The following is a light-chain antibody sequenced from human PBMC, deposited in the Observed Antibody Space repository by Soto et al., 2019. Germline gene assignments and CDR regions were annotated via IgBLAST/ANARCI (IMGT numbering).Light chain of an antibody. CDR3: CSYAGNYTLI. Sequence: QSALTQPRSVSGSPGQSVTISYTGTSSDVGGYNYVSWFQQHPGKAPELMIYDVNKRPSGVPDRFSGSKSGNTASLTISGLQAEDEADYYCCSYAGNYTLIFGGGTNSPS. CDR2: DVN. V-gene: IGLV2-11*01. CDR1: SSDVGGYNY. J-gene: IGLJ2*01.